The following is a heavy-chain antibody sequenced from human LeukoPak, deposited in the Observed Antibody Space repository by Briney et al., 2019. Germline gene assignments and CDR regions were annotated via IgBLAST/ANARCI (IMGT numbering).Heavy chain of an antibody. V-gene: IGHV3-23*01. CDR3: AKETMIVVVITGDYFDY. CDR2: ISGSGGST. CDR1: GFTFSSYA. D-gene: IGHD3-22*01. Sequence: GGSLRPSCAASGFTFSSYAMSWVRQAPGKGLEWVSAISGSGGSTYYADSVKGRFTISRDNSKNTLYLQMNSLRAEDTAVYYCAKETMIVVVITGDYFDYWGQGTLVTVSS. J-gene: IGHJ4*02.